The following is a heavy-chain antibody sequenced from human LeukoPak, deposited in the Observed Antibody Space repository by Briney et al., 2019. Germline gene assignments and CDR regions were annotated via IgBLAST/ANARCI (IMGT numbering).Heavy chain of an antibody. V-gene: IGHV4-30-2*01. CDR2: IYHSGST. CDR3: ARGGGLGYCSGGSCYPPGSAFDI. Sequence: PSQTLSLTCTVSGGSISSGGYYWSWIRQPPGKGLEWIGYIYHSGSTYYNPSLKSRVTISVDRSKNQFSLKLSSVTAADTAVYYCARGGGLGYCSGGSCYPPGSAFDIWGQGTMVTVSS. CDR1: GGSISSGGYY. J-gene: IGHJ3*02. D-gene: IGHD2-15*01.